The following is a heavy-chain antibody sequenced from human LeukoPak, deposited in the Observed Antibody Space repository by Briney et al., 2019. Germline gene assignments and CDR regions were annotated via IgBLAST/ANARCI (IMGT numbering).Heavy chain of an antibody. Sequence: SETLSLTCTVSGGSISSRTYYWAWIRQPPGQGLEWIGNIYYSGSTYYNPSLKSRLTMSVDTSKNQFSLKLSSVTAADTAVYYCARQQQLVLPVDYWGQGTLVTVSS. V-gene: IGHV4-39*01. D-gene: IGHD6-13*01. CDR2: IYYSGST. J-gene: IGHJ4*02. CDR1: GGSISSRTYY. CDR3: ARQQQLVLPVDY.